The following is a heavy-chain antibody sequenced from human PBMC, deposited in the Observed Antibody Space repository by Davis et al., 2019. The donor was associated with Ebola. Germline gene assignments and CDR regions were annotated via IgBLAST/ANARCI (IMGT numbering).Heavy chain of an antibody. CDR1: GFTVSSNY. CDR3: TLLQEHL. Sequence: GESLKISCAASGFTVSSNYMSWVRRAPGKGLEWVSVIYSGGSTYYADSVKGRFTISRDNSKNTLYLQMNSLHQGPIGLPPGTLLQEHLWG. CDR2: IYSGGST. V-gene: IGHV3-53*01. J-gene: IGHJ6*01.